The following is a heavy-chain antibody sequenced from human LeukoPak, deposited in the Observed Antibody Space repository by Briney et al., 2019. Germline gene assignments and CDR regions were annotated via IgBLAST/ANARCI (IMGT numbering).Heavy chain of an antibody. J-gene: IGHJ3*02. CDR3: AKDHFGIAVAGLHAFDI. V-gene: IGHV3-23*01. D-gene: IGHD6-19*01. CDR2: ISGSGGST. CDR1: GFTFSSYA. Sequence: PGGSLRLSCAASGFTFSSYAMSWVRQAPGKGLEWVSAISGSGGSTYYADSVKGQFTISRDNSKNTLYLQMNSLRAEDTAVYYCAKDHFGIAVAGLHAFDIWGQGTMVTVSS.